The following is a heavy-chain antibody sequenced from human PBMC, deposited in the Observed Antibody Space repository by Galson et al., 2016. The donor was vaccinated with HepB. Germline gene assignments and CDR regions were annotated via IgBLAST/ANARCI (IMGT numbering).Heavy chain of an antibody. D-gene: IGHD5-24*01. CDR3: ARAPLEMATIQRGYFDY. Sequence: SLRLSCAASGFIFSNYDMHWVRQVAGKGLEWVSCIDIAGDTYYPDSVKGRFTISRDNSKNTLYLQMNSLRAEDTAVYYCARAPLEMATIQRGYFDYWGQGTLVTVSS. J-gene: IGHJ4*02. CDR2: IDIAGDT. CDR1: GFIFSNYD. V-gene: IGHV3-13*01.